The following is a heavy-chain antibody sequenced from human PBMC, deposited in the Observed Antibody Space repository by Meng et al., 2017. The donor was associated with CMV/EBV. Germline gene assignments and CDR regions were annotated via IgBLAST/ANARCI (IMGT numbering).Heavy chain of an antibody. CDR1: GFIYSNYW. Sequence: GESLKISCAASGFIYSNYWMSWVRQAPGKGLEWVANMNGGATAKFYVGSVRGRFTISRDNAMNALYLQMNSLTVEDTAIYYCATSKDSPGNDWGQGTLGTVSS. CDR2: MNGGATAK. V-gene: IGHV3-7*01. CDR3: ATSKDSPGND. J-gene: IGHJ4*02. D-gene: IGHD2/OR15-2a*01.